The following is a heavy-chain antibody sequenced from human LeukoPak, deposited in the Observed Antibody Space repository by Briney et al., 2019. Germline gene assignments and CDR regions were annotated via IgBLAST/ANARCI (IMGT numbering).Heavy chain of an antibody. V-gene: IGHV4-59*01. D-gene: IGHD2-8*01. CDR2: IYYTGST. J-gene: IGHJ4*02. CDR1: GGSISNYY. Sequence: SETLSLTCTVSGGSISNYYWSWIRQPPGKGLEWIGYIYYTGSTNYNRSLQSRGTTSVDKSKNQFSLKLSSVTAADTAVYYCARGTDRMGYFFDYWGQGTMVTVSS. CDR3: ARGTDRMGYFFDY.